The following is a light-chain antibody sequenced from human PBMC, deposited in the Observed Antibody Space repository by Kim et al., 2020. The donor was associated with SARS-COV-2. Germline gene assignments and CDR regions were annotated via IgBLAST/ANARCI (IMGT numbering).Light chain of an antibody. CDR1: SRRTYY. CDR3: NSRDSNDNVV. J-gene: IGLJ2*01. V-gene: IGLV3-19*01. Sequence: ALGQTVRITCQVDSRRTYYATWYQQKPGQAPIVVIYGKNNRPSGIPDRFSGSSSGNTASLTITGTQAGDEADYYCNSRDSNDNVVFGGGTKVTVL. CDR2: GKN.